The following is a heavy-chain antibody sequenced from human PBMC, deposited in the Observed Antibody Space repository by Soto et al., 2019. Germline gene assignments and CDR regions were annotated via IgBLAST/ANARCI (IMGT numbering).Heavy chain of an antibody. Sequence: PGGSLRLSCAASGSTFSSYAMSWVRQAPGKGLEWVSAISGSGGSTYYADSVKGRFTISRDNSNNTLYLQMNSLRAEDTAVYYCAKDRLYCSSTSCQVYNLDYWGQGTLVTVSS. CDR2: ISGSGGST. D-gene: IGHD2-2*01. V-gene: IGHV3-23*01. CDR1: GSTFSSYA. J-gene: IGHJ4*02. CDR3: AKDRLYCSSTSCQVYNLDY.